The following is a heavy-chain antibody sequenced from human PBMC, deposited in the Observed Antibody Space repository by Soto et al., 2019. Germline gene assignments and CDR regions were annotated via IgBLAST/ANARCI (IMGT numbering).Heavy chain of an antibody. J-gene: IGHJ4*01. V-gene: IGHV3-30*18. D-gene: IGHD1-26*01. Sequence: QVQLVESGGGVVQPGRSLRLSCAASGFTFSHYAMHWVRQAPGKGLEWVALMSYDGSNEYYADSVKGRFTISRDNSKNTLYLQMNSLRAEDTAVYYCAKDGSHNFDYWGHGTLATVSS. CDR1: GFTFSHYA. CDR3: AKDGSHNFDY. CDR2: MSYDGSNE.